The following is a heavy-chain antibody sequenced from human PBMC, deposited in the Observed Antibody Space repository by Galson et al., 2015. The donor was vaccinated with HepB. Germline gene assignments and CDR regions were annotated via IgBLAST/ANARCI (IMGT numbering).Heavy chain of an antibody. CDR2: IVVGRGNT. CDR1: GFTFTSSA. CDR3: ARARRSVSPIVATIFVP. Sequence: SVKVSCKASGFTFTSSAVQWVRQARGQRLEWIGWIVVGRGNTNYAQKFQERVTITRDMSTSTAYMELSSLRSEDTAVYYCARARRSVSPIVATIFVPWGQGTLVTVSS. V-gene: IGHV1-58*01. D-gene: IGHD5-12*01. J-gene: IGHJ5*02.